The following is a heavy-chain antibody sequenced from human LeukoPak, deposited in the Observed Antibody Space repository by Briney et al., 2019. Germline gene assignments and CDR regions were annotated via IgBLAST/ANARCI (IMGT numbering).Heavy chain of an antibody. Sequence: SQTLSLTCTVSGDSISRGDYYWSWIRQPPGEGLEWNGSIYYSGSTYYNPSLKSRVTISIDTSKNHFSLKLSSVTAADTAVYYCARLLRFHDYGDPWGQGTLVTVSS. CDR1: GDSISRGDYY. J-gene: IGHJ5*02. CDR2: IYYSGST. D-gene: IGHD4-17*01. V-gene: IGHV4-30-2*03. CDR3: ARLLRFHDYGDP.